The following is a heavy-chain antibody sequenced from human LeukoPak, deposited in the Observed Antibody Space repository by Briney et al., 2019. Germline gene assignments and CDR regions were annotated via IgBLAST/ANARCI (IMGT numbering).Heavy chain of an antibody. CDR2: IYPGDSDT. D-gene: IGHD5-18*01. CDR1: GYIFTSYW. V-gene: IGHV5-51*01. Sequence: GASLQISCKGSGYIFTSYWIGGGRPLPGKGLEGMGIIYPGDSDTRYSPSFQGQVTISADKSISTAYLQWSSLKASDTAMYYCATRGYSYGNPWFDPWGQGTLVTVSS. J-gene: IGHJ5*02. CDR3: ATRGYSYGNPWFDP.